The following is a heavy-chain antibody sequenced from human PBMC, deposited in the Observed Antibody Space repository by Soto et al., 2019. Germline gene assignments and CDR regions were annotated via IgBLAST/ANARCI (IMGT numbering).Heavy chain of an antibody. CDR1: GDSISSNY. V-gene: IGHV4-59*01. CDR3: ARYRREAVAGYTLDY. Sequence: PSETLSLTCTVSGDSISSNYWTWIRQPPGKGLEWIGYVYNSGSTNYNPSLKSRVTISEDTSRSQFSLKVNSMTAADTAVYYCARYRREAVAGYTLDYWGQGILVTVSS. D-gene: IGHD6-13*01. CDR2: VYNSGST. J-gene: IGHJ4*02.